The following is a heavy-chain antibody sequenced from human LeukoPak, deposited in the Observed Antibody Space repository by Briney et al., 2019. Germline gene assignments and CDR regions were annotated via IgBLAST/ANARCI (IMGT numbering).Heavy chain of an antibody. CDR3: ARHRYFDSSGYYYDFDY. Sequence: SETLSLTCTVSGGSISSYYWSWIRQPPGKGLEWIGSIYHSGSTDYVPSLKSRVTISLDTSKNQFSLKLSSVTAADTAVYYCARHRYFDSSGYYYDFDYWGQGTLVTVSS. CDR1: GGSISSYY. J-gene: IGHJ4*02. D-gene: IGHD3-22*01. V-gene: IGHV4-59*08. CDR2: IYHSGST.